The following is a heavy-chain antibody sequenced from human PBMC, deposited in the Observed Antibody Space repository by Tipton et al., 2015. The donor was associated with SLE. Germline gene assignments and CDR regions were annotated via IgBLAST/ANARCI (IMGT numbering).Heavy chain of an antibody. CDR2: IYASGST. V-gene: IGHV4-4*07. Sequence: TLSLTCTVSGGSLSSYYWSWIRQPAGKGLEWIGRIYASGSTEYNPSLKSRVTISVDPSKNQFSLKVSSVTAADTAVYYCARETVTGTITLWGRGALVTVSS. CDR1: GGSLSSYY. J-gene: IGHJ4*02. CDR3: ARETVTGTITL. D-gene: IGHD1-7*01.